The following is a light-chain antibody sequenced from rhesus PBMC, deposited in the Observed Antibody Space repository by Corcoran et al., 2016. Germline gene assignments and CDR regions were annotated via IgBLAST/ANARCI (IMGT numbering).Light chain of an antibody. Sequence: SYDVTQPRSVSVSPGQTASITCGGDNIGSKNVHWYQQKPAQAPVLVIYYDSDRPSGIPERFSGSNSGNTATLTISGVEAGDEADYYCQVWDISSDIFGAGTRLTVL. V-gene: IGLV3-29*01. J-gene: IGLJ1*01. CDR3: QVWDISSDI. CDR2: YDS. CDR1: NIGSKN.